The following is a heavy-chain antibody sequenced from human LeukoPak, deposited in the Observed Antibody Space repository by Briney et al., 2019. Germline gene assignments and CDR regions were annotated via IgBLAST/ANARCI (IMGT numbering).Heavy chain of an antibody. D-gene: IGHD3-22*01. V-gene: IGHV1-69*04. CDR1: GGTSNSHA. Sequence: ASVKVSCKASGGTSNSHAISWVRQAPGQGLEWMGRIIPNLGTTNRAQNFQDRVTLTADKSTNTAYMELTSLTSDETAVYYCATTNDGGGYQWGDSFDFWGQGTLVTLSS. CDR2: IIPNLGTT. CDR3: ATTNDGGGYQWGDSFDF. J-gene: IGHJ4*02.